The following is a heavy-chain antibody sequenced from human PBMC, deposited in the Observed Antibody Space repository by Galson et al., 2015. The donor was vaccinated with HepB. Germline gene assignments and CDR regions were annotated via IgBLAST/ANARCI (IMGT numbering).Heavy chain of an antibody. CDR1: GFIFSNYG. CDR3: ARDSGNGGSQD. Sequence: SLRLSCAASGFIFSNYGMQWVRQAPDKGLEWVAHIWYDGTYKHYADSVKGRFTISRDNAKNTLFLQMNSLRAEDTAVYYCARDSGNGGSQDWGQGTLVSVSS. V-gene: IGHV3-33*01. D-gene: IGHD2-8*01. CDR2: IWYDGTYK. J-gene: IGHJ4*02.